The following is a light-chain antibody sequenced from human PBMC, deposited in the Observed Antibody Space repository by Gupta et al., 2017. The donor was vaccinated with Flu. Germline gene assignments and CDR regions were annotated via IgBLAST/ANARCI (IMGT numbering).Light chain of an antibody. V-gene: IGKV1-39*01. CDR1: QSISSY. J-gene: IGKJ3*01. CDR2: AAS. Sequence: GDRVTITCRASQSISSYLNWYQQKPGKAPKLLIYAASSLQSGVPSRFSGSGSGTDFTLTISSLQPEDFATYYCQQSYSTHFTFGPGTKVDIK. CDR3: QQSYSTHFT.